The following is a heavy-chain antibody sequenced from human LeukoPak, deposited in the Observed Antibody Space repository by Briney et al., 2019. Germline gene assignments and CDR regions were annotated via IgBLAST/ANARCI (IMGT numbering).Heavy chain of an antibody. J-gene: IGHJ4*02. CDR1: GLTFSDYA. CDR3: AKDVSGWPKIFDY. V-gene: IGHV3-23*01. Sequence: GGSLRLSCAASGLTFSDYAMSWVRQAPGKGLEWVSAISASAGNTNYADSVRGRFTISRDNSKNTLDLQMNSLRAEDTAVYYCAKDVSGWPKIFDYWGQGTPVTVSS. D-gene: IGHD6-19*01. CDR2: ISASAGNT.